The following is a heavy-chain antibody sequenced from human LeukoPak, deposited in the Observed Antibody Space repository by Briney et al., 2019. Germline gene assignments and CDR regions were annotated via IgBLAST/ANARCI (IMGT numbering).Heavy chain of an antibody. Sequence: GGSLRLSCAASGFTFSNYGMAWVRQTPGKGLEWVSSISGSGTATYHAESVKGRFTISRDNSKNTLYLQMNSLRADDTAVYYCAKDGPPLTGYPHFDYWGQGSLVTVSS. CDR2: ISGSGTAT. CDR1: GFTFSNYG. D-gene: IGHD3-9*01. J-gene: IGHJ4*02. CDR3: AKDGPPLTGYPHFDY. V-gene: IGHV3-23*01.